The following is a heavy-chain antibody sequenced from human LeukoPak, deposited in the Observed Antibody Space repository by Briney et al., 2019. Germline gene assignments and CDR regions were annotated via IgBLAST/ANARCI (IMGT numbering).Heavy chain of an antibody. CDR3: ARAGEQWPDYYFDY. V-gene: IGHV3-21*01. CDR2: ISSSSSYI. D-gene: IGHD6-19*01. CDR1: GFTFSSYS. J-gene: IGHJ4*02. Sequence: NSGGSLRPSCAASGFTFSSYSMTWVRQAPGKGLEWVSSISSSSSYIYYADSVKGRFTISRDNAKNSLYLQMNSLRAEDTAVYYCARAGEQWPDYYFDYWGQGTLVTVSS.